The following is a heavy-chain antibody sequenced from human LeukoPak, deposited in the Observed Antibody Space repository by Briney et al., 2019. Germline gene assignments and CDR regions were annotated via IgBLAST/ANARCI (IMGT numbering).Heavy chain of an antibody. V-gene: IGHV1-24*01. D-gene: IGHD2-15*01. CDR3: ATTPLPHCSGGSCLGGVADY. CDR1: GYTLTELS. Sequence: ASVKVSCKVSGYTLTELSMHWVRQAPGKGLEWMGGFDPEDGETIYAQKFQGRVTMTEDTSTDTAYMELSSLRSEDTAVYYCATTPLPHCSGGSCLGGVADYWGEGTLVTVSS. J-gene: IGHJ4*02. CDR2: FDPEDGET.